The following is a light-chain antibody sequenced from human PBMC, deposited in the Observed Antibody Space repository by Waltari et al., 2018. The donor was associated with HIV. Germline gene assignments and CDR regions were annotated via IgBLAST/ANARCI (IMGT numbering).Light chain of an antibody. CDR1: QSVSSN. J-gene: IGKJ5*01. V-gene: IGKV3-15*01. CDR3: QQYNNWPPIT. CDR2: GAS. Sequence: EIVMTQSPATLSVSPGERATLSCRATQSVSSNLAWYQQKPGQAPKLLIYGASTRATGIPDRFSGSGSGTEFTLTITSLQSEDFAVYYCQQYNNWPPITFGQGTRLEIK.